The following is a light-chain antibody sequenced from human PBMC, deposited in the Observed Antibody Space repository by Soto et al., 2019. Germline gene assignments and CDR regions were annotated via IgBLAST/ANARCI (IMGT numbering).Light chain of an antibody. CDR1: SSDVGSDNL. Sequence: QSALTQPASVSGSPGQSITISCTGTSSDVGSDNLVSWYQQHPGKAPKLMIYEGSKRPSGVSNRFSGSKSGNTASLTISGLQAEDEADYYCGGWDDSLRGWVFGGGTKVTVL. V-gene: IGLV2-23*01. CDR2: EGS. J-gene: IGLJ3*02. CDR3: GGWDDSLRGWV.